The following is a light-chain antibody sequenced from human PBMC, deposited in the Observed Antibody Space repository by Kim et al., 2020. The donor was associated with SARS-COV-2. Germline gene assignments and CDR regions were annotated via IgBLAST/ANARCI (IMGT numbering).Light chain of an antibody. CDR2: DVT. Sequence: GQSVTISCTGTSSDVGGYNYVSWYQQHPGKAPKLIIYDVTKWPSGVPDRFSGSKSGNTASLTISGLQAEDEADYYCCSYAGSYTVVFGGGTQLTVL. J-gene: IGLJ2*01. CDR1: SSDVGGYNY. CDR3: CSYAGSYTVV. V-gene: IGLV2-11*01.